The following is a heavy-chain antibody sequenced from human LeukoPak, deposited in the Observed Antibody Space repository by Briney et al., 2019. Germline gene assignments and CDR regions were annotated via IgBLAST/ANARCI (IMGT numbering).Heavy chain of an antibody. CDR1: GYTFTSYG. V-gene: IGHV1-18*01. CDR2: ISAYNGNT. Sequence: GASVKVSCKASGYTFTSYGISWVRQAPGQGLEWMGWISAYNGNTNYAQKLQGRVTMTTDTSTSTAYMELRSLRSDDTAVYYCARAESVVPRRIWFDPWGQGTLVTVSS. J-gene: IGHJ5*02. CDR3: ARAESVVPRRIWFDP. D-gene: IGHD2-21*01.